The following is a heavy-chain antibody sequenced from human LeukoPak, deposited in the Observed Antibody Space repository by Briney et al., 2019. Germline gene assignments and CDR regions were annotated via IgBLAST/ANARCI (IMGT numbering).Heavy chain of an antibody. CDR1: GYTFTGYY. V-gene: IGHV1-8*02. CDR3: ARHPITIFGVVSDYYYYYGMDV. J-gene: IGHJ6*02. Sequence: ASVKVPCKASGYTFTGYYMQWVRQAPGQGLEWMGWMNPNSGNTGYAQKFQGRVTMTRNTSISTAYMELSSLRSEDTAVYYCARHPITIFGVVSDYYYYYGMDVWGQGTTVTVSS. CDR2: MNPNSGNT. D-gene: IGHD3-3*01.